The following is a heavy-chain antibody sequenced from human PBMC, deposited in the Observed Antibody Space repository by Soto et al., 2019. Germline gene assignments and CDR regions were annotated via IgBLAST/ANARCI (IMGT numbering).Heavy chain of an antibody. Sequence: GGSLRLSCAASGFTFSSYAMHWVRQAPGKGLEWVAVISYDGSNKYYADSVEGRFTISRDNSKNTLYLQMNSLRAEDTAVYYCARGVPYYYDSSGYYYHFDYWGQGTLVTVS. J-gene: IGHJ4*02. D-gene: IGHD3-22*01. V-gene: IGHV3-30-3*01. CDR3: ARGVPYYYDSSGYYYHFDY. CDR1: GFTFSSYA. CDR2: ISYDGSNK.